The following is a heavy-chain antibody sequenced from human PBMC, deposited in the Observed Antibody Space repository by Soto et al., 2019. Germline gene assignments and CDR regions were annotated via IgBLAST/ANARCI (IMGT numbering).Heavy chain of an antibody. CDR2: IIPIFGTA. CDR3: ARDDVDTAMPYGMDV. V-gene: IGHV1-69*12. CDR1: GGTFSSYA. D-gene: IGHD5-18*01. Sequence: QVQLVQSGAEVKKPGSSVKVSCKASGGTFSSYAISWVRQAPGQGLEWMGGIIPIFGTANYAQKFQGRVTITADESTSTAYMELXXXRSEDTAVYYCARDDVDTAMPYGMDVWGQGTTVTVSS. J-gene: IGHJ6*02.